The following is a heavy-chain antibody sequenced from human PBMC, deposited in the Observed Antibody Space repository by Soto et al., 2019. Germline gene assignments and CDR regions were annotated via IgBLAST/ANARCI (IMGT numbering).Heavy chain of an antibody. CDR2: ISYDGSNK. CDR3: AREEPYDSSALDY. D-gene: IGHD3-22*01. CDR1: GFTFSSYA. V-gene: IGHV3-30-3*01. Sequence: GGSLRLSCAASGFTFSSYAMHWVRQAPGKGLEWVAVISYDGSNKYYADSVKGRFTISRDNSKNTLYLQMNSLRAEDTAVYYCAREEPYDSSALDYWGQGTVVTVSS. J-gene: IGHJ4*02.